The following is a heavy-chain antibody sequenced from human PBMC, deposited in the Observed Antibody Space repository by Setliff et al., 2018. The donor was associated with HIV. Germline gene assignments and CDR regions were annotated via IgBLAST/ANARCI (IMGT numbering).Heavy chain of an antibody. CDR1: GGSISSPTYY. Sequence: PSETLSLTCTVSGGSISSPTYYWGWIRQPPGKGPEWIGTFYSSRSTYYNPSLRSRVTLSVDTSKNQFSLRLSSVTAVDTAVYFCARRAQDSWNLDLWGRGTLVTVSS. J-gene: IGHJ2*01. CDR3: ARRAQDSWNLDL. CDR2: FYSSRST. V-gene: IGHV4-39*01.